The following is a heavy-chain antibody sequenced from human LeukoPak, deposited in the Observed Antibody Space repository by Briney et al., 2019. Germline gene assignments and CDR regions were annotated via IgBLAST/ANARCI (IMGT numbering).Heavy chain of an antibody. CDR2: IYYSGST. CDR3: ARAGGRLIDY. V-gene: IGHV4-59*01. Sequence: SETLSLTCTVSGGSISSYYWSWIRQPPGKGLEWIGYIYYSGSTNYNPSLKSRVTISVDTSKNQFSLKLSSVTAADTAVYYCARAGGRLIDYWGQGTLVTVSS. J-gene: IGHJ4*02. D-gene: IGHD2-8*02. CDR1: GGSISSYY.